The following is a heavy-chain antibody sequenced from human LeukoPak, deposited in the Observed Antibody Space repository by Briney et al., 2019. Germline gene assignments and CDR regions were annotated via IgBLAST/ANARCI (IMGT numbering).Heavy chain of an antibody. V-gene: IGHV3-74*01. CDR3: ARDRYYVPDY. J-gene: IGHJ4*02. CDR1: GFTFSSTW. D-gene: IGHD3-10*02. Sequence: GGSLRLSCAASGFTFSSTWMHWFRQGAGRGLVWVSRITSDGRTTIYADSVKGRFTISRDNAKNTLYLQMNSLRAEDTAVYYCARDRYYVPDYWGQGTLVTVSS. CDR2: ITSDGRTT.